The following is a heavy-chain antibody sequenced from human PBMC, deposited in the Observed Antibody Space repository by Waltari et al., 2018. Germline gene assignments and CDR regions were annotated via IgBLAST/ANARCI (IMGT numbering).Heavy chain of an antibody. CDR1: GFTFSRYW. D-gene: IGHD3-22*01. CDR3: ARVATKTYSSPVPGRPYYYGMDV. Sequence: EEQLVESGGGLAQPGESLRLSCAASGFTFSRYWMDWVRQAPGKGLVLVSRCNRDGSSTTYADSVKGRFTISRDNGKNTLYVQMNRLRAEDTAVYYCARVATKTYSSPVPGRPYYYGMDVWGQGTTVTVSS. V-gene: IGHV3-74*01. CDR2: CNRDGSST. J-gene: IGHJ6*02.